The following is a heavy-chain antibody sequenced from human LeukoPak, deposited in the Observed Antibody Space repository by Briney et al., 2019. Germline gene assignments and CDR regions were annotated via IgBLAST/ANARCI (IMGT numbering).Heavy chain of an antibody. CDR3: ANSQGSGSHLFDY. Sequence: GGSLRLSCAASGFTFSSYGMHWVRQAPGKGLEWVAFIRYDGSNKYYADSVKGRFTISRDNSKNTLYLQMNSLRAEDTAVYYCANSQGSGSHLFDYWGQGTLVTVSS. CDR2: IRYDGSNK. CDR1: GFTFSSYG. D-gene: IGHD3-10*01. V-gene: IGHV3-30*02. J-gene: IGHJ4*02.